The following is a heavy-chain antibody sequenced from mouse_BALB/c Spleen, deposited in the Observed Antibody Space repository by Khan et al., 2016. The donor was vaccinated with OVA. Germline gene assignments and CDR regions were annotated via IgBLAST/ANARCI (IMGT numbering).Heavy chain of an antibody. V-gene: IGHV1S135*01. CDR2: IDPFNGGT. D-gene: IGHD2-13*01. J-gene: IGHJ3*01. CDR1: GYSFTNFY. CDR3: TRLGTTGWFTY. Sequence: EVQLQQSGPELMKPGASVKISCKASGYSFTNFYIHWVKQSHGQSLEWIGYIDPFNGGTTYNQKFKGTATLTVDKSSSTAYMHLSSLTSEDSAVYYCTRLGTTGWFTYWGQGTLVTGSA.